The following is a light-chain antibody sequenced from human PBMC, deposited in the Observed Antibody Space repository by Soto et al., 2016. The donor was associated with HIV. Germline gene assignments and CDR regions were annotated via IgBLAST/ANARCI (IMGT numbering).Light chain of an antibody. CDR3: QQYATYPNT. J-gene: IGKJ2*01. Sequence: AIRMTQSPSSFSASTGDRVTITCRASQAISNYLAWYQQKPGKAPKLLIYTASTLQGGVPSRFSGSGSGTDFSLTINGLQSEDFATYYCQQYATYPNTFGQGTKLEIK. CDR2: TAS. V-gene: IGKV1-8*01. CDR1: QAISNY.